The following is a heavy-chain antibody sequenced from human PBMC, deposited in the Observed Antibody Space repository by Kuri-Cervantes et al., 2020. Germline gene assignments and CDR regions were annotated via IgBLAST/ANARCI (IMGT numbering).Heavy chain of an antibody. CDR1: GYTFTSYD. V-gene: IGHV1-8*01. J-gene: IGHJ5*02. CDR3: ARAGYYDSSGYCVWFDP. D-gene: IGHD3-22*01. CDR2: MNPNSGNT. Sequence: ASVKVSCKASGYTFTSYDINWVRQATGQGLEWMGWMNPNSGNTGYAQKFQGRVTMTRNTSIGTAYMELSSLRSEDTAVYYCARAGYYDSSGYCVWFDPWGQGTLVTVSS.